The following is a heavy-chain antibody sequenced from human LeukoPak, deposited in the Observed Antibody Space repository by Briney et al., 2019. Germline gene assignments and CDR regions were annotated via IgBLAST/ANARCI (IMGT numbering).Heavy chain of an antibody. Sequence: GGSLRLSCADSGFTFSNACMSWVRQAPGKGLQWVGRHKRKTAGGTTDYAAPVQGRFTISTDDSKNTLYLQMNSLSTEDTGIYYCATGTEESTGLRPYFFYMDVWGTGTTVTVSS. CDR3: ATGTEESTGLRPYFFYMDV. D-gene: IGHD2/OR15-2a*01. J-gene: IGHJ6*03. CDR1: GFTFSNAC. CDR2: HKRKTAGGTT. V-gene: IGHV3-15*01.